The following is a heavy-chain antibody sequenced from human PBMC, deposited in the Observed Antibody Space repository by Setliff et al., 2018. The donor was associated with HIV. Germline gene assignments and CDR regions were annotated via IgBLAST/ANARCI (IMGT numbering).Heavy chain of an antibody. CDR3: ARGGGTWITDSSWFDS. V-gene: IGHV4-61*09. CDR2: IQTSGSA. Sequence: SETLSLTCTVSGGSITTGSYYWTWIRQSSAKGLEWIGHIQTSGSARHDPSLQSRTTISIDTSKNQFSLKLASVTAADMAVYYCARGGGTWITDSSWFDSWGRGTLVTV. D-gene: IGHD3-10*01. CDR1: GGSITTGSYY. J-gene: IGHJ5*01.